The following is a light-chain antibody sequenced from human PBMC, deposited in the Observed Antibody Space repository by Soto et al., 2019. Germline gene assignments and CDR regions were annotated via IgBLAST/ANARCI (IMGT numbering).Light chain of an antibody. CDR1: QSVSSN. J-gene: IGKJ1*01. V-gene: IGKV3-15*01. Sequence: ETVLTQSPAPLSVSPGDRATLSCRARQSVSSNLAWYQQKPGQSPRLLIYAASTRATGIPARFSGSGSGTEFTLTISSLQSEDFAVYYCQQYYNWPWTFGQGTKVDIK. CDR3: QQYYNWPWT. CDR2: AAS.